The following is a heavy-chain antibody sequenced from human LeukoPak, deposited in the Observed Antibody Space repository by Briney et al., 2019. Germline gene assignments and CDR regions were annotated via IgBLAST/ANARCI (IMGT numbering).Heavy chain of an antibody. CDR1: GGTFSSYA. J-gene: IGHJ4*02. D-gene: IGHD6-13*01. CDR3: ARTGGSSWYQYYGFDY. Sequence: SVKVSCKASGGTFSSYAISWVRQAPGQGLEWMGGIIPIFGTANYAQKFQGRVTITADESTSTAYMELSSLRSEDTAVYYCARTGGSSWYQYYGFDYWGQGTLVTVSS. V-gene: IGHV1-69*13. CDR2: IIPIFGTA.